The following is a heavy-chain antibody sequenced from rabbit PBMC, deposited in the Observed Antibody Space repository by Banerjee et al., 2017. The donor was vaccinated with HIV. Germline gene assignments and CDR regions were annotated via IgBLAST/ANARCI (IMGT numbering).Heavy chain of an antibody. J-gene: IGHJ4*01. CDR3: ARDRAVSGLYLDL. V-gene: IGHV1S45*01. D-gene: IGHD1-1*01. CDR2: IYAGSVGTA. Sequence: QEQLEESGGDLVKPEGSLTLTCTASGFSFSSNYWICWVRQAPGKGLEWIGCIYAGSVGTAYYASWVNGRFTISKTSSTTVTLQMTSLTAADTATYFCARDRAVSGLYLDLWGQGTLVTVS. CDR1: GFSFSSNYW.